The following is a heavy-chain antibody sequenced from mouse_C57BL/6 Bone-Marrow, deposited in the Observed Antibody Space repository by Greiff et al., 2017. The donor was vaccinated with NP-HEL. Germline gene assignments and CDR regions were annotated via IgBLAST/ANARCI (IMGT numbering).Heavy chain of an antibody. D-gene: IGHD2-4*01. CDR3: ARDDYEEGTAWFAY. Sequence: EVMLVESGGDLVKPGGSLKLSCAASGFTFSSYGMSWVRQTPDKRLEWVATISSGGSYTYYPDSVKGRFTISRDNAKNTLYLQMSSRKSEDTAMYYGARDDYEEGTAWFAYWGQGTLVTVSA. CDR1: GFTFSSYG. V-gene: IGHV5-6*01. CDR2: ISSGGSYT. J-gene: IGHJ3*01.